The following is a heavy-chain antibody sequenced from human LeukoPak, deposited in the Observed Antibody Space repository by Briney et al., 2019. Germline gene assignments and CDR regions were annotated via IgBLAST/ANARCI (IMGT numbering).Heavy chain of an antibody. J-gene: IGHJ5*02. CDR1: GYTAYY. Sequence: ASVKVSCKASGYTAYYIHWVRQAPGQGLEWMGWINPNSGGTNYAQKFQGRVTMTRDTSVSTAYMELSRLRSDDTAVYYCARMSDILTGHYPQWFHPWGQGTLVTVSS. CDR3: ARMSDILTGHYPQWFHP. CDR2: INPNSGGT. V-gene: IGHV1-2*02. D-gene: IGHD3-9*01.